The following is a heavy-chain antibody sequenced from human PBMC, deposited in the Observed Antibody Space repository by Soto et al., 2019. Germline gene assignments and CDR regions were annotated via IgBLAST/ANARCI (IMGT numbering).Heavy chain of an antibody. CDR1: GGSISSSSYY. J-gene: IGHJ3*02. Sequence: SESLTLTCTVSGGSISSSSYYWGWIRQPPGKGLEWIGSIYYSGSTYYNPSLKSLATISVDTSKNQYSLKLSSVTAADTAVYYCARLPEEYSDKQDAFDIWGQGTMVTVSS. V-gene: IGHV4-39*01. CDR2: IYYSGST. CDR3: ARLPEEYSDKQDAFDI. D-gene: IGHD5-12*01.